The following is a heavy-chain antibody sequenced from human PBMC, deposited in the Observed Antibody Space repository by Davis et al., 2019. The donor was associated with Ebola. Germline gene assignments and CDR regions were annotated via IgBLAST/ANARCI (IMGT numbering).Heavy chain of an antibody. Sequence: GGSLRLSCAASGFTFSSYGMHWVRQAPGKGLEWVAVISYDGSNKYYADSVKGRFTISRDNSKNTLYLQMNSLRAEDTAVYYCAKDSGWYEYYYGMDVWGQGTTVTVSS. J-gene: IGHJ6*02. V-gene: IGHV3-30*18. CDR3: AKDSGWYEYYYGMDV. CDR2: ISYDGSNK. CDR1: GFTFSSYG. D-gene: IGHD6-19*01.